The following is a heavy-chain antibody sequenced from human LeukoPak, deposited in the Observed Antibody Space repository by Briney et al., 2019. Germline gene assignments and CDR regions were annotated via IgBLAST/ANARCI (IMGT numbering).Heavy chain of an antibody. D-gene: IGHD3-10*01. CDR1: GFTVSSNY. CDR3: ARGEGYYGSGGSNGMDV. CDR2: IYSGGST. V-gene: IGHV3-66*01. Sequence: GGSLRLSCAASGFTVSSNYMSWVRQAPGKGLEWVSVIYSGGSTYYADSVKGRFTISRDNSKNTLYLQMNSLRAEDTAVYYCARGEGYYGSGGSNGMDVWGQGTTVTVSS. J-gene: IGHJ6*02.